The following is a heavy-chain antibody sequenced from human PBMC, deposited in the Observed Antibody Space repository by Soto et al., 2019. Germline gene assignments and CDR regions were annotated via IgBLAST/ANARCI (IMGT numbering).Heavy chain of an antibody. Sequence: PGESLKISCKGSGYKFSTYWIAWVRQMPGKGLEFMGVVYPSASQATYSPSFQGQVTISADKSINTVYLQWSSLKASDTATYYCARLGFNYDFLSGYYNVHHYYGIDVWGQGTTVTVSS. V-gene: IGHV5-51*01. CDR1: GYKFSTYW. D-gene: IGHD3-3*01. CDR2: VYPSASQA. J-gene: IGHJ6*02. CDR3: ARLGFNYDFLSGYYNVHHYYGIDV.